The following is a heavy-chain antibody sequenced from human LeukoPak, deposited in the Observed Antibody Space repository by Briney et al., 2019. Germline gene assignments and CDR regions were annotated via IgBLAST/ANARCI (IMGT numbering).Heavy chain of an antibody. CDR1: GFTFSSYG. V-gene: IGHV3-21*01. CDR3: ARDIFTDDAFDI. Sequence: PGGSLRPSCAASGFTFSSYGMNWVRQAPGKGLEWVSSISSSSSYIYYADSVKGRFTISRDNAKNSLYLQMNSLRAEDTAVYYCARDIFTDDAFDIWGQGTMVTVSS. J-gene: IGHJ3*02. CDR2: ISSSSSYI. D-gene: IGHD3-3*01.